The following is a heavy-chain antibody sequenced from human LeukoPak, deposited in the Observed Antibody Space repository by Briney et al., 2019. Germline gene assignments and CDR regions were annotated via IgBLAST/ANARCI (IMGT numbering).Heavy chain of an antibody. D-gene: IGHD3-10*01. CDR3: ARGRIRGSGSPNWFDP. V-gene: IGHV1-2*02. CDR2: INPNSGGT. J-gene: IGHJ5*02. Sequence: GASVKVSCKASGYSFSDYYMHWVRQAPGQGPKWMGWINPNSGGTSYAPKFQGRVTMTRDTSINTAYMELNTLRFDDTAMYYCARGRIRGSGSPNWFDPWGQGTLVTVSS. CDR1: GYSFSDYY.